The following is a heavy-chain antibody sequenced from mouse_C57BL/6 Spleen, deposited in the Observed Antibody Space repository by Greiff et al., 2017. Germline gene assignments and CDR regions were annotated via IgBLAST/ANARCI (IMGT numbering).Heavy chain of an antibody. D-gene: IGHD4-1*01. CDR1: GFSLTSYG. CDR3: ARNWDYAMDY. V-gene: IGHV2-2*01. Sequence: VQLQQSGPGLVQPSQCLSITCTVSGFSLTSYGVHWVRQSPGKGLEWLGVIWSGGSTDYNAAFISSLIISKDNSKNQVFFRMNSVQADDTAIDYGARNWDYAMDYWGQGTSVTVSS. CDR2: IWSGGST. J-gene: IGHJ4*01.